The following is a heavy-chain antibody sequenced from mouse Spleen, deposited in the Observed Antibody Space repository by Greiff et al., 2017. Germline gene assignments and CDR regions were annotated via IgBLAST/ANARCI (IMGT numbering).Heavy chain of an antibody. D-gene: IGHD2-14*01. V-gene: IGHV5-6-3*01. J-gene: IGHJ3*01. CDR2: INSNGGST. CDR1: GFTFSSYG. Sequence: EVKLVESGGGLVQPGGSLKLSCAASGFTFSSYGMSWVRQTPDKRLELVATINSNGGSTYYPDSVKGRFTISRDNAKNTLYLQMSSLKSEDTAMYYCARDRDDEFAYWGQGTLVTVSA. CDR3: ARDRDDEFAY.